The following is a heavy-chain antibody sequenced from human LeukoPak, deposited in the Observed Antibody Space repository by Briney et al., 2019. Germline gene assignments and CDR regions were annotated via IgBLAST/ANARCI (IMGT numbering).Heavy chain of an antibody. CDR1: GFTFSSYA. V-gene: IGHV3-30-3*01. D-gene: IGHD1-26*01. Sequence: GRSLRLSCAASGFTFSSYAMHWVRQAPGKGLEWVAVISYDGSNKYYADSVKGRFTISRDNSKNTLYLQMNSLRAEDTAVYYCASSVGASYYYYGMDVWGQGTTVTVSS. J-gene: IGHJ6*02. CDR3: ASSVGASYYYYGMDV. CDR2: ISYDGSNK.